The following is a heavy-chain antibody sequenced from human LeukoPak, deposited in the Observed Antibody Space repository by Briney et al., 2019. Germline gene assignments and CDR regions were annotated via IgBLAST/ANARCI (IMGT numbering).Heavy chain of an antibody. CDR1: GFTFSSYA. J-gene: IGHJ5*02. CDR3: ARASSSWYGEFDP. D-gene: IGHD6-13*01. V-gene: IGHV3-30*04. Sequence: GGSLRLSCAASGFTFSSYAMHWVRQAPGKGLEWVAVISYDGSNKYYEDSVKGRFTISRDNSKNTLYLQMNSLRAEDTAVYYCARASSSWYGEFDPWGQGTLVTVSS. CDR2: ISYDGSNK.